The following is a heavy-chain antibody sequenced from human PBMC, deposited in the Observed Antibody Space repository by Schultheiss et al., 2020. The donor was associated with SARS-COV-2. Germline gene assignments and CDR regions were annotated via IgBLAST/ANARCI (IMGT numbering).Heavy chain of an antibody. CDR1: GYTFTGYY. Sequence: ASVKVSCKASGYTFTGYYMHWVRQAPGQGLEWMGRINPNSGGTNYAQKFQGRVTMTTDTSTSTAYMELMSLRSDDTAVYYCARGSGPDVDIWGQGTMVTVSS. D-gene: IGHD3-10*01. CDR2: INPNSGGT. J-gene: IGHJ3*02. V-gene: IGHV1-2*06. CDR3: ARGSGPDVDI.